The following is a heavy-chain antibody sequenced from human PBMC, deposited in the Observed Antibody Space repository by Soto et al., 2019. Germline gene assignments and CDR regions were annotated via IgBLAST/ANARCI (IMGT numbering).Heavy chain of an antibody. Sequence: PGGSLRLSCAVSGFTFDDYAMHWVRQAPGKGLEWVAGIIWNSAYIVYADSVKGRFTISRDNAKNSLHLQMDSLRAEDTALYYCVKDSTASGVRQGLDFWGRGTLVTVSS. CDR3: VKDSTASGVRQGLDF. D-gene: IGHD3-16*01. CDR2: IIWNSAYI. CDR1: GFTFDDYA. V-gene: IGHV3-9*01. J-gene: IGHJ4*02.